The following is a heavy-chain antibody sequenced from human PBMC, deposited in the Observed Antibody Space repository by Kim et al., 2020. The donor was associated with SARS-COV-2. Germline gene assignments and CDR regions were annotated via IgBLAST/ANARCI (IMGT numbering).Heavy chain of an antibody. CDR3: ATESFSGIVIYALYH. CDR1: GYTLTELS. J-gene: IGHJ4*02. V-gene: IGHV1-24*01. CDR2: FDPQYGET. Sequence: ASVKVSCKVSGYTLTELSIHWVRQAPGKGLEWIGNFDPQYGETVYAQKFQGRVSMTEDTSADTAYLELSSLRSEDTAVYYCATESFSGIVIYALYHWGQGTLVTVSS. D-gene: IGHD1-1*01.